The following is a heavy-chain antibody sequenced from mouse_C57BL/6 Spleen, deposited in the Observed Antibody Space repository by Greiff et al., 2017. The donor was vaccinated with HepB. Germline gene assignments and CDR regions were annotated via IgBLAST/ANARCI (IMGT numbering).Heavy chain of an antibody. CDR3: ARESHYYGSSYVYYAMDY. Sequence: VKLQQPGAELVKPGASVKMSCKASGYTFTSYWITWVKQRPGQGLEWIGDIYPGSGRTKYNAKVKSKANLTVYTSSRTAYMQISSLTSEDSAVYYCARESHYYGSSYVYYAMDYWGQGTSVTVSS. CDR1: GYTFTSYW. V-gene: IGHV1-55*01. J-gene: IGHJ4*01. CDR2: IYPGSGRT. D-gene: IGHD1-1*01.